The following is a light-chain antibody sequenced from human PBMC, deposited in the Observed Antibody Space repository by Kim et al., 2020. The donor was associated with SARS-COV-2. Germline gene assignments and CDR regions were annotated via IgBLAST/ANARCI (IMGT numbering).Light chain of an antibody. V-gene: IGKV1-27*01. Sequence: DIQMTQSPSSLSVPVGDRVTITCRASQGITNSLAWYQQKPGKVPQLLIYAASALQSGVPSRFSGSGSGTDFTLTISSLQPEDVATYYCQKYNSAPWTFGQGTKVDIK. CDR1: QGITNS. J-gene: IGKJ1*01. CDR2: AAS. CDR3: QKYNSAPWT.